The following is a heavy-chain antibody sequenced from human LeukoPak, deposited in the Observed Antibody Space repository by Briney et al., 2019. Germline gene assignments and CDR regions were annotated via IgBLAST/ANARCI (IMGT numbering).Heavy chain of an antibody. J-gene: IGHJ4*02. CDR1: GYSLTELS. CDR2: FDPEDGDT. CDR3: ATTVFGMTTAISCFDY. D-gene: IGHD4-11*01. V-gene: IGHV1-24*01. Sequence: ASVKVSCKVSGYSLTELSMHWVRQAPGKGLEWMGGFDPEDGDTIYAQKFQGRVTMTEDTSTDTAYMELSSLRSEDTAVYYCATTVFGMTTAISCFDYWGQGTLVTVSS.